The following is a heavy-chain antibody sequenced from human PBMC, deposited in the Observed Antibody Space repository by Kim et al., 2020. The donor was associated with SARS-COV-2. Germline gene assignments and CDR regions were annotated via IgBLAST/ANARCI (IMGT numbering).Heavy chain of an antibody. V-gene: IGHV3-11*06. J-gene: IGHJ4*02. CDR3: ARREEGSSSYDLSLDY. D-gene: IGHD6-13*01. Sequence: KGRLTISRDNTKNSLYLQMNSLRAEDTAVYYCARREEGSSSYDLSLDYWGQGTLVTVSS.